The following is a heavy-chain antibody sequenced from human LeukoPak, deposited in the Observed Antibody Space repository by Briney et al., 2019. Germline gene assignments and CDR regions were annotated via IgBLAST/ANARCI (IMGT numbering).Heavy chain of an antibody. CDR3: ASLIVVVRGDQNWFDP. V-gene: IGHV4-39*07. CDR1: GGSISSSSYY. CDR2: IYYSGST. D-gene: IGHD2-21*01. Sequence: PAETLSLTCTVSGGSISSSSYYWGWIRQPPGKGLEWIGSIYYSGSTYYNPSLKSRVTISVDTSKNQFSLKLSSVTAADTAVYYCASLIVVVRGDQNWFDPWGQGTLVTVSS. J-gene: IGHJ5*02.